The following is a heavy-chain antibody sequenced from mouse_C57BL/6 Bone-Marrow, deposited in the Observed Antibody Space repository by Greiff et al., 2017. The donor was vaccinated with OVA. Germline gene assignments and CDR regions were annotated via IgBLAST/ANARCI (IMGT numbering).Heavy chain of an antibody. CDR3: ARSYGSRGAWFAY. V-gene: IGHV1-26*01. J-gene: IGHJ3*01. CDR1: GYTFTDYY. D-gene: IGHD1-1*01. Sequence: EVQLQQSGPELVKPGASVKISCEASGYTFTDYYMNWVKQSHGKSLEWIGDINPNNGGTSYNQKFKGKATLTVDKSSSTAYMELRSLTSEDSAVYYCARSYGSRGAWFAYWGQGTLVTVSA. CDR2: INPNNGGT.